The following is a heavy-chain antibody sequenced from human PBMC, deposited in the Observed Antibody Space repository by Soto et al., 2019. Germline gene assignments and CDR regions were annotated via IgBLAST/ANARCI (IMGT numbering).Heavy chain of an antibody. V-gene: IGHV4-31*03. Sequence: QVQLQESGPGLVKPSQTLSLTCTVSGGSINSDGSYWTWIRQHPRKGLEWIGCLFCSGSSFYNPSLKSRIIISVDTSKNQFSLKLSSVTAADTAVYYGARGLAAAGLFGFGPWGQGTLVTVSS. J-gene: IGHJ5*02. CDR2: LFCSGSS. D-gene: IGHD6-13*01. CDR1: GGSINSDGSY. CDR3: ARGLAAAGLFGFGP.